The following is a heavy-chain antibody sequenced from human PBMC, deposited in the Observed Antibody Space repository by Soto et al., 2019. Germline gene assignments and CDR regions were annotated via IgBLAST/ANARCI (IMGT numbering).Heavy chain of an antibody. V-gene: IGHV4-34*01. J-gene: IGHJ6*02. CDR3: ARDSTQDIVVVPAAIRPYYYYGMDV. Sequence: PSETLSLTCAVYGGSFSGYYWSWIRQPPGKGLEWSGGINHSGSTNYNPSLKSRVTISVDTSKNQFSLKLSSVTAADTAVYYCARDSTQDIVVVPAAIRPYYYYGMDVWGQRTTVTVSS. CDR1: GGSFSGYY. D-gene: IGHD2-2*01. CDR2: INHSGST.